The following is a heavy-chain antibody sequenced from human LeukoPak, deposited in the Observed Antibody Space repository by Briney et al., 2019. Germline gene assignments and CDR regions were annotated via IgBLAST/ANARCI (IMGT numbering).Heavy chain of an antibody. J-gene: IGHJ4*02. CDR1: GFTFHNHG. V-gene: IGHV3-23*01. D-gene: IGHD4-11*01. CDR2: ISGSSMST. Sequence: GGSLRPSCEASGFTFHNHGMSWVRQAPGKGLEWISVISGSSMSTYYADSVKGRFTVSRDNSKNTVYLQMSSLRVEDSAIYYCGKDSRPSVTTFRSRWTDYWGQGILVTVSS. CDR3: GKDSRPSVTTFRSRWTDY.